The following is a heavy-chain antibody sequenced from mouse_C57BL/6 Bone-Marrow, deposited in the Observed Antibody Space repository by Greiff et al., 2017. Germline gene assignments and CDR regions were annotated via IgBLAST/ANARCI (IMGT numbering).Heavy chain of an antibody. V-gene: IGHV5-17*01. D-gene: IGHD1-1*02. CDR2: ISSGSSTI. CDR3: DRDCWGGSSYFDY. CDR1: GFTFSDYG. J-gene: IGHJ2*01. Sequence: VQLVQSGGGLVKPGASLKLSCAASGFTFSDYGMHWVRQAPEQGLEWVAYISSGSSTIYYAHTVKGRVTISRDNANNTLFLQMTSLRSEDTAMYYCDRDCWGGSSYFDYWGQGTTLTVSS.